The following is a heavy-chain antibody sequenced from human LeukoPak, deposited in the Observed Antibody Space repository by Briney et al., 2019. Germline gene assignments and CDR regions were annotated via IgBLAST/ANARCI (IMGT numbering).Heavy chain of an antibody. CDR2: INPDSGFT. Sequence: GASVNVSCKASGYKFTDDYMHWVRQAPGQGLEFMGWINPDSGFTNYAQKFKGRVTMTRDTSISTAYLEVRSWTSDDTAVYYCSPTAEAYTSWWKVWGQGTLVTVSS. CDR1: GYKFTDDY. J-gene: IGHJ4*02. V-gene: IGHV1-2*02. CDR3: SPTAEAYTSWWKV. D-gene: IGHD3-16*01.